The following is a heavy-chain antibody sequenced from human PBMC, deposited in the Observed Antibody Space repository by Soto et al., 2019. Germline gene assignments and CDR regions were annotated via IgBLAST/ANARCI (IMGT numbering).Heavy chain of an antibody. CDR1: GFTFSSYS. CDR2: ISSSSSTI. J-gene: IGHJ6*02. D-gene: IGHD2-21*01. CDR3: ARGGDGYGTYYYYGMDV. V-gene: IGHV3-48*02. Sequence: GGSLRLSCAASGFTFSSYSMNWVRQAPGKGLEWVSYISSSSSTIYYADSVKGRFTISRDNAKNSLYLQMNSLRDEDTAVYYCARGGDGYGTYYYYGMDVWGQGTTVTVSS.